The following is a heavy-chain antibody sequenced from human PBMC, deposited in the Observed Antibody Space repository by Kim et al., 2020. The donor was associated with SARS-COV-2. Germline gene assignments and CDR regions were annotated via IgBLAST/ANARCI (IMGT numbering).Heavy chain of an antibody. D-gene: IGHD6-19*01. CDR1: GFTFSSYD. CDR3: ARAGYSSGWYYYYGMDV. V-gene: IGHV3-13*01. J-gene: IGHJ6*02. CDR2: IGTAGDT. Sequence: GGSLRLSCAASGFTFSSYDMHWVRQATGKGLEWVSAIGTAGDTYYPGSVKGRFTISRENAKNSLYLQMNSLRAGDTAVYYCARAGYSSGWYYYYGMDVWGQGTTVTVSS.